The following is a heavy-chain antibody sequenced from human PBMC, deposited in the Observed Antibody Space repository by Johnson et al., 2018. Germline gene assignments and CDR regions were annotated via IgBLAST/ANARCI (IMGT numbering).Heavy chain of an antibody. D-gene: IGHD2-21*01. CDR1: GSIFNDAW. V-gene: IGHV3-15*01. Sequence: VQLQESGGGLVKPGGSLRLSGAASGSIFNDAWMRWIRQAPGKGLEWVGRIKSKSDGETTEYAEPAKGRFTISRDDSKNTLYLQMNSLRIEETAVYYCATELRWEQTTDYWGQGTQVTVSS. J-gene: IGHJ4*02. CDR3: ATELRWEQTTDY. CDR2: IKSKSDGETT.